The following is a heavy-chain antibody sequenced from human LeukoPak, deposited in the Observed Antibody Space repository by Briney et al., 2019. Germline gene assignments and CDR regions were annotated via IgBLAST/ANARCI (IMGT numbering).Heavy chain of an antibody. D-gene: IGHD6-13*01. J-gene: IGHJ5*02. CDR1: GYTFTSYG. CDR2: INPSGGST. CDR3: ARAFWYSSSWFDP. Sequence: ASVKVSCKASGYTFTSYGISWVRQAPGQGLEWMGIINPSGGSTSYAQKFQGRVTMTRDMSTSTVYMELGSLRSEDTAVYYCARAFWYSSSWFDPWGQGTLVTVSS. V-gene: IGHV1-46*01.